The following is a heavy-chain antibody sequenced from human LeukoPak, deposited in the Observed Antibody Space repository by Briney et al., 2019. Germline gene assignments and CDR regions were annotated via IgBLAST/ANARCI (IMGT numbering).Heavy chain of an antibody. D-gene: IGHD3-10*01. CDR3: AGAPYYYGSGSYHY. V-gene: IGHV4-59*01. CDR1: GGSISSYY. Sequence: SETLSLTCTVSGGSISSYYWSWIRQPPGKGLEWIGYIYYSGSTNYNPSLKSRVTISVDTSKNQFSLKLSSVTAADTAVYYCAGAPYYYGSGSYHYWGQGTLVTVSS. J-gene: IGHJ4*02. CDR2: IYYSGST.